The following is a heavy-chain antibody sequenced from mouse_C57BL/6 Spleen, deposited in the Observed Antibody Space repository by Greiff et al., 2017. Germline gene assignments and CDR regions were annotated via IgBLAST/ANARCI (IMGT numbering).Heavy chain of an antibody. CDR3: ARSGDYGSFDY. CDR1: GYAFTNYL. Sequence: LVESGAELVRPGTSVKVSCKASGYAFTNYLIEWVKQRPGQGLEWIGVINPGSGGTNYNEKFKGKATLTADKSSSTAYMQLSSLTSEDSAVYFCARSGDYGSFDYWGQGTTLTVSS. CDR2: INPGSGGT. J-gene: IGHJ2*01. V-gene: IGHV1-54*01. D-gene: IGHD1-1*01.